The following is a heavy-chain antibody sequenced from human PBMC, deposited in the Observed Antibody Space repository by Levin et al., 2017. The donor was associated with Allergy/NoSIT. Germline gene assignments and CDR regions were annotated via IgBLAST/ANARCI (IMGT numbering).Heavy chain of an antibody. Sequence: GGSLRLSCAASGFTFSSYGMHWVRQAPGKGLEWVAVISYDGSNKYYADSVKGRFTISRDNSKNTLYLQMNSLRAEDTAVYYCAKGPVAAFLCWGQGTMVTVSS. CDR2: ISYDGSNK. CDR3: AKGPVAAFLC. J-gene: IGHJ3*01. V-gene: IGHV3-30*18. CDR1: GFTFSSYG. D-gene: IGHD2-15*01.